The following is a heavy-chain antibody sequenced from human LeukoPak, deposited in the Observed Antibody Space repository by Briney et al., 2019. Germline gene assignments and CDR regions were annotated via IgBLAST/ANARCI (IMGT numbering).Heavy chain of an antibody. Sequence: LPGGSLRLSCAASGFTFSSYAMSWVRQAPGKGLEWVSDISGSGSNTYYADSVKGRFTISRDNSKNTLYLQMNSLRAEDTAVYYCAKPPTTKGYYYYMDVWGKGTTVTVSS. CDR2: ISGSGSNT. CDR3: AKPPTTKGYYYYMDV. CDR1: GFTFSSYA. D-gene: IGHD4-11*01. V-gene: IGHV3-23*01. J-gene: IGHJ6*03.